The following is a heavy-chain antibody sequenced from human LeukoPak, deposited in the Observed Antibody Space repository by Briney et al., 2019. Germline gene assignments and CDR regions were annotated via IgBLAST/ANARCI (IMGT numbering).Heavy chain of an antibody. CDR2: INPNSGGT. CDR3: ASHGYSSGWTGGDFDY. D-gene: IGHD6-19*01. V-gene: IGHV1-2*02. J-gene: IGHJ4*02. Sequence: ASVKVSCKASGYTFTGYYMHWVRQAPGQGLEWMGWINPNSGGTNYAQKFQGRVTMTRDTSISTAYMELSRLRSDDTAVYYCASHGYSSGWTGGDFDYWGQGTLVTVSS. CDR1: GYTFTGYY.